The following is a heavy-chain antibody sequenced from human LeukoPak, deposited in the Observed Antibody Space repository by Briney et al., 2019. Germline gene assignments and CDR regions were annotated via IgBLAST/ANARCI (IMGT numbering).Heavy chain of an antibody. D-gene: IGHD3-3*01. J-gene: IGHJ4*02. CDR3: ARELRFLEWLSYEYYFDY. CDR2: INPNSGGT. CDR1: GYTFTGYY. V-gene: IGHV1-2*02. Sequence: GASVKVSRKASGYTFTGYYMHWVRQAPGQGLEWMGWINPNSGGTNYAQKFQGRVTMTRDTSISTAYMELSRLRSDDTAVYYCARELRFLEWLSYEYYFDYWGQGTLVTVSS.